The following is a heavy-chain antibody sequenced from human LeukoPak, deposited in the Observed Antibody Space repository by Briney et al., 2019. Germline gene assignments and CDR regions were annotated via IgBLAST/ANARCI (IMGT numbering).Heavy chain of an antibody. D-gene: IGHD2-2*01. CDR1: GYTFTSYA. CDR3: ARDPNGPIVVVPAALDY. Sequence: ASVKVSCKASGYTFTSYAITWVRQAPGQGLEWMGWINPNSGGTNYAQKFQGRVTMTRDTSISTAYMELSRLRSDDTAVYYCARDPNGPIVVVPAALDYWGQGTLVTVSS. CDR2: INPNSGGT. J-gene: IGHJ4*02. V-gene: IGHV1-2*02.